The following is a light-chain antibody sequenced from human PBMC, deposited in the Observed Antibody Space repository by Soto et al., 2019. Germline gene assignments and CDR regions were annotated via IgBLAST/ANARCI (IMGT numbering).Light chain of an antibody. Sequence: EIVMTQSPATLSVSPGERATLSCSASQSVRSNLAWYQQKPGQAPRLLIYAAATRATGIPARFSGSGSGTEFTLTISSLQSEDFAVYYCQQYDNWPPVTFGQGTKVEIK. V-gene: IGKV3-15*01. CDR1: QSVRSN. CDR2: AAA. CDR3: QQYDNWPPVT. J-gene: IGKJ1*01.